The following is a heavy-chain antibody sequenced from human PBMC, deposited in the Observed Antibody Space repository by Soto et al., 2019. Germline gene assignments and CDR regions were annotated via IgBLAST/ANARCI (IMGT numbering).Heavy chain of an antibody. V-gene: IGHV1-2*02. Sequence: QVQLVQSGAEVKKPGASVKVSCKASGYTFTGHFMHWVRQAPGQGLEWMGWIIPKSGGTNYAQKFQGRVNMTRDTSISTAHMELSRLTSDDTAVYYCATSSGSSLYYGMDVWDQGTTVTVSS. CDR3: ATSSGSSLYYGMDV. CDR1: GYTFTGHF. J-gene: IGHJ6*02. CDR2: IIPKSGGT. D-gene: IGHD6-13*01.